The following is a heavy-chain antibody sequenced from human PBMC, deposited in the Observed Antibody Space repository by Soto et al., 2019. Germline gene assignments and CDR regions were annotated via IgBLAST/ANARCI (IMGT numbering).Heavy chain of an antibody. V-gene: IGHV4-59*01. D-gene: IGHD2-15*01. J-gene: IGHJ5*02. CDR1: GGSISSYY. CDR2: IHFSGTT. CDR3: ARETQNYCRGGSCYWFDP. Sequence: TSETLSLTCTVSGGSISSYYWSWIRQPPGKGLEWIGYIHFSGTTNYNPSLKSRVTISVDTSKNQLSLKLSSVTAADTAVYFCARETQNYCRGGSCYWFDPWGQGTLVTVSS.